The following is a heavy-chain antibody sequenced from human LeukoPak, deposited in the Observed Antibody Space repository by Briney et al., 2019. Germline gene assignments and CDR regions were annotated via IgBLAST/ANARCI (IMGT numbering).Heavy chain of an antibody. D-gene: IGHD3-3*01. J-gene: IGHJ4*02. V-gene: IGHV3-33*01. CDR3: ARELWSGPPDY. CDR1: GFTFSSYG. Sequence: GGSLRLSCAASGFTFSSYGMHWVRQAPGKGLEWVAVIWYDGSNKYYADSVKGRFTISRDNSKNTLYLQMNSLRAEDTAVYYCARELWSGPPDYWGQGTLVTVSS. CDR2: IWYDGSNK.